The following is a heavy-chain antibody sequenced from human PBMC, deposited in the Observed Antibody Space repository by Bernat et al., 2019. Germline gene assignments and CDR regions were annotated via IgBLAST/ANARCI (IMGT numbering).Heavy chain of an antibody. CDR3: ARHLPSGQQLAHYFDY. CDR1: GGSISSSSYY. V-gene: IGHV4-61*05. Sequence: QLQLQESGPGLVKPSETLSLTCTVSGGSISSSSYYWSWIRQPPGKGLEWIGYIYYSGSTNYNPSLKSRVTISVDTSKNQFSLKLSYVTAADTAVYYCARHLPSGQQLAHYFDYWGQGTLVTVSS. CDR2: IYYSGST. J-gene: IGHJ4*02. D-gene: IGHD6-13*01.